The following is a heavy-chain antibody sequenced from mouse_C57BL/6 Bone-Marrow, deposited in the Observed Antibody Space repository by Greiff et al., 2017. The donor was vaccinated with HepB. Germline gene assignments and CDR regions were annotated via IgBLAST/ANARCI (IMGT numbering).Heavy chain of an antibody. D-gene: IGHD2-3*01. J-gene: IGHJ4*01. CDR1: GFSLTSYG. CDR2: IWSDGST. Sequence: QVQLKESGPGLVAPSQSLSITCTVSGFSLTSYGVHWVRQPPGKGLEWLVVIWSDGSTTYNSALKSRLSISKDNSKSHVFLKMNSLQTDDTAMYYCARHGRLLRYYYAMDYWGQGTSVTVSS. V-gene: IGHV2-6-1*01. CDR3: ARHGRLLRYYYAMDY.